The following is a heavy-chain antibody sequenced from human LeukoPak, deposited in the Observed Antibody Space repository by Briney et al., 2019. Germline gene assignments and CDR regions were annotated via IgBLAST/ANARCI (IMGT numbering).Heavy chain of an antibody. CDR2: LFYSGGT. CDR1: GGSISSYY. D-gene: IGHD1-26*01. Sequence: PSETLSLTCTVSGGSISSYYWSWIRQPPGKGLEWIGFLFYSGGTNYNPSHKSRVTISVGASKNQFSLKLSSVTAADTAVYYCARGLVVGATGYYFDSWGQGTLVTVSS. J-gene: IGHJ4*02. V-gene: IGHV4-59*01. CDR3: ARGLVVGATGYYFDS.